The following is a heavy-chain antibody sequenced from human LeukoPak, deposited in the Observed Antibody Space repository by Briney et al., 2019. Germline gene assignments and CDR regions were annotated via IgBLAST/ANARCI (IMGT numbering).Heavy chain of an antibody. D-gene: IGHD6-19*01. CDR1: GGTFSSYT. Sequence: GASVKVSCKASGGTFSSYTISWVRQAPGQGLEWMGRIIPILGIANYAQKFQGRVTITADKSTSTAYMELSSLRSEDTAVYYCARDIISSGRLNWFDPWGQGTLVTVSS. CDR3: ARDIISSGRLNWFDP. CDR2: IIPILGIA. V-gene: IGHV1-69*04. J-gene: IGHJ5*02.